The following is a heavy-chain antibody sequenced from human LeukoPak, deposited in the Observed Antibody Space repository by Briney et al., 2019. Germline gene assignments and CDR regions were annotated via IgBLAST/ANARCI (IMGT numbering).Heavy chain of an antibody. V-gene: IGHV4-59*12. CDR1: GGSISSYY. CDR2: IYYSGSA. D-gene: IGHD5-18*01. Sequence: SETLSLTCTVSGGSISSYYWSWIRQPPGKGLEYIGYIYYSGSANYNPSLKSRVTISVDTSKNQFSLKLSSVTAADTAVYYCARGYSYGFHYFDYWGQGTLVTVSS. J-gene: IGHJ4*02. CDR3: ARGYSYGFHYFDY.